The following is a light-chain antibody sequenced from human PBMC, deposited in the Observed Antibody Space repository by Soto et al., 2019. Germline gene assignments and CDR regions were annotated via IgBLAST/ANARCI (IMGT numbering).Light chain of an antibody. Sequence: QSALTQPPSASGSPGQSVTISCSGTSSDVGGYNYVSWYQQYPGKAPKLMIYEVIKRPSGVPDRFSGSKSGNTASLTVSGVQAEDEADYYCSSYAGSHNLVFGGGTKLTVL. J-gene: IGLJ3*02. CDR2: EVI. CDR1: SSDVGGYNY. CDR3: SSYAGSHNLV. V-gene: IGLV2-8*01.